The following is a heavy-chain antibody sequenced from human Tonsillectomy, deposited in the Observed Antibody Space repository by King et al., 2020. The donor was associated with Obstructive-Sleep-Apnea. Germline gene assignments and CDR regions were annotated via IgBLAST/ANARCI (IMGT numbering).Heavy chain of an antibody. D-gene: IGHD3-3*02. V-gene: IGHV4-4*02. J-gene: IGHJ3*02. CDR1: GGSISSSNW. Sequence: QLQESGPGLVKPSGTLSLNCVVSGGSISSSNWWSWVRQPPGKGLEGIGEIHHTGCTNYNPSLKSRVTISVDKSKKQFSLNLSSVTAADTAVYYCARDRIFGMTTTYDAFDIWGQGTMVTVSS. CDR3: ARDRIFGMTTTYDAFDI. CDR2: IHHTGCT.